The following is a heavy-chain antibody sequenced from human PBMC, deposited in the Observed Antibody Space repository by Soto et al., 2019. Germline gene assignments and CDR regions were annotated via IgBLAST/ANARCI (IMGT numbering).Heavy chain of an antibody. V-gene: IGHV4-30-2*01. Sequence: SETLSRTCTVSGGSINSGDYSWSWIRQPSGKGLEWIGYMYQSGSTFYNPPLKSRVTISVDRSKNQFSLKLSSVTAADTAVYYCARGPYYYYGMDVWRQGTTVTVSS. CDR2: MYQSGST. CDR3: ARGPYYYYGMDV. CDR1: GGSINSGDYS. J-gene: IGHJ6*02.